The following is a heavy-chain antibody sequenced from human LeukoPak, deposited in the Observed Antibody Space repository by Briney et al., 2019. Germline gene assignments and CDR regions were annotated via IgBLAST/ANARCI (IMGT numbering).Heavy chain of an antibody. V-gene: IGHV1-69-2*01. CDR3: ARTGANLYGMDV. J-gene: IGHJ6*02. Sequence: GASVKVSYKASGYTFTDYYMHWVQQAPGKGLEWMGRVDPEDGETIYAEKFQGRVTITADTSTDTAYMELSSLRSEDTAVYYCARTGANLYGMDVWGQGTTVTVSS. CDR1: GYTFTDYY. CDR2: VDPEDGET. D-gene: IGHD4/OR15-4a*01.